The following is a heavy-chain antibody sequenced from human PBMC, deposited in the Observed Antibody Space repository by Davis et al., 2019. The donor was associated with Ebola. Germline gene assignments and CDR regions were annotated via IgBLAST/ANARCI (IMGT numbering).Heavy chain of an antibody. CDR1: GFIFGSYG. J-gene: IGHJ4*02. CDR2: ISYDGSNK. CDR3: AKDSWDGVTGLFHS. D-gene: IGHD2-21*02. Sequence: PGGSLRLSCAASGFIFGSYGMHWVRQAPGKGLEWVTMISYDGSNKYYADFVKGRFTILRDNSQNNLFLHMNSLRAEDTAVYYCAKDSWDGVTGLFHSWGQGTLVTVSS. V-gene: IGHV3-30*18.